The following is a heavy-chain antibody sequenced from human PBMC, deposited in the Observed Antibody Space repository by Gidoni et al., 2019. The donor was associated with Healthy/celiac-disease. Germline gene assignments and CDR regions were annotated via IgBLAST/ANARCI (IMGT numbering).Heavy chain of an antibody. CDR1: ASTISSYY. Sequence: QLQLPESGPGLVKPSQTLSLTCTVSASTISSYYWRWIRQPRGRGLEWIGYNYYSGSTNYKPSLRSRVTRSVETSKNQVALKLGSVTAGDTAVYYCARDLGVAEGWFDPWGQGNLGTVSS. CDR2: NYYSGST. D-gene: IGHD2-15*01. V-gene: IGHV4-59*01. J-gene: IGHJ5*02. CDR3: ARDLGVAEGWFDP.